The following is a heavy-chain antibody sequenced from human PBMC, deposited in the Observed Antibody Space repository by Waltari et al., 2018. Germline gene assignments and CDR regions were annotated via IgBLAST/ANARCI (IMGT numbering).Heavy chain of an antibody. V-gene: IGHV3-21*01. Sequence: EVQLVESGGGLVKPGGSLRLSCAASGFTFSSYSMNWVRQAPGKGLEWVSSISSSSSYIYYADSVKGRFPISRDNAKNSLYLQMNSLRAEDTAVYYCAREGKLSDAFDIWGQGTMVTVSS. D-gene: IGHD6-6*01. CDR2: ISSSSSYI. CDR3: AREGKLSDAFDI. J-gene: IGHJ3*02. CDR1: GFTFSSYS.